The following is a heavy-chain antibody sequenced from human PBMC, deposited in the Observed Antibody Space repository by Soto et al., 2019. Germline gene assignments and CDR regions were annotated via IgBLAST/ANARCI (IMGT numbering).Heavy chain of an antibody. Sequence: SETLSLTCTVAGVSINNHYLIWIRQPPGQGLEWIGYIYYSGSTNYNPSLKSRVTMSVDTSKNQFSLKLSSLTAADTAIYYCARANWFFDYWGQGTLVTVSS. CDR2: IYYSGST. CDR1: GVSINNHY. J-gene: IGHJ4*02. CDR3: ARANWFFDY. D-gene: IGHD7-27*01. V-gene: IGHV4-59*11.